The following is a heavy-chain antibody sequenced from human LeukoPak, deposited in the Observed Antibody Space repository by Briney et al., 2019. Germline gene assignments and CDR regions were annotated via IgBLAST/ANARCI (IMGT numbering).Heavy chain of an antibody. CDR2: ISSSSSYI. V-gene: IGHV3-21*01. Sequence: PGGSLRLSCAASGFTFSSYNMNWVRQAPGKGLEWVSSISSSSSYIYYADSVKGRFTISRDNAKNSLYLQMNSLRAEDTAVYYCARDPGGFMDVWGQGTTVTVSS. J-gene: IGHJ6*02. CDR1: GFTFSSYN. CDR3: ARDPGGFMDV.